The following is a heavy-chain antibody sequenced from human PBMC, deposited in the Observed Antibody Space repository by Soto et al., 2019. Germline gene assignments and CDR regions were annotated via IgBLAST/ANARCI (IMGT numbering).Heavy chain of an antibody. D-gene: IGHD3-10*01. Sequence: PGGSLRLSCAASGFTFSSYAMHWVRQAPGKGLEWVAIMSYDGNNQYYADSVKGRFTISRDNFKNTLYLQMNSLRAEDTAVYYCAKALGELSPESFDYWGQGILVPVSS. CDR2: MSYDGNNQ. CDR1: GFTFSSYA. CDR3: AKALGELSPESFDY. V-gene: IGHV3-30*18. J-gene: IGHJ4*02.